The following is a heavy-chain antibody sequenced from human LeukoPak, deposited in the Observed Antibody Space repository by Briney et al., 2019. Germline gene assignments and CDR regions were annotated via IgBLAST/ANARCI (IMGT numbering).Heavy chain of an antibody. V-gene: IGHV3-48*04. CDR1: GFTFSSYN. CDR3: ARAHSYSSGWYGGVSSDYFDY. CDR2: ISSSSSTI. J-gene: IGHJ4*02. D-gene: IGHD6-19*01. Sequence: PGGSLRLSCAASGFTFSSYNMNWVRQAPGKGLEWVSYISSSSSTIYYADSVKGRFTISRDNAKNSLYLQINSLRAEDTAVYYCARAHSYSSGWYGGVSSDYFDYWGQGTLVTVSS.